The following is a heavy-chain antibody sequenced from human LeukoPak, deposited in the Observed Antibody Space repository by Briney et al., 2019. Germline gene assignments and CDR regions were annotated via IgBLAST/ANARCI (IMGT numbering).Heavy chain of an antibody. CDR1: GYTFTSYD. J-gene: IGHJ4*02. D-gene: IGHD3-10*01. CDR2: MNPNSGNT. V-gene: IGHV1-8*01. Sequence: GASVQVSCKASGYTFTSYDINWVRQATGQGLEGMGWMNPNSGNTGYAQKFQGRVTMTRNTSISTAYMELSSLRSEDTAVYYCARGLGFRVRPRRFDYWGQGTLVTVSS. CDR3: ARGLGFRVRPRRFDY.